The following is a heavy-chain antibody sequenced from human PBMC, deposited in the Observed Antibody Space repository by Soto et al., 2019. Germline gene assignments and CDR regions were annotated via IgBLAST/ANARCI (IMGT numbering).Heavy chain of an antibody. J-gene: IGHJ4*02. D-gene: IGHD3-3*01. Sequence: ASVKVSCKASGYTITGYYIHWVRHVPGQGIEWMAWINPSSGGTKFAQKFRGRVTMTRDTSISTAHLELSRLRSDDTAVYFCAIVRNFLEFLVYWGPAT. CDR2: INPSSGGT. V-gene: IGHV1-2*02. CDR3: AIVRNFLEFLVY. CDR1: GYTITGYY.